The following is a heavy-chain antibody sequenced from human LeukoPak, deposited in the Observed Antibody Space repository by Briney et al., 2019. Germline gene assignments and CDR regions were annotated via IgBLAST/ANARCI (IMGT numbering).Heavy chain of an antibody. CDR2: IWYDGSNK. J-gene: IGHJ4*02. D-gene: IGHD3-10*01. Sequence: SGRSLRLSCAASGFTFSSYGMHWVRQAPGKGLEWVAVIWYDGSNKYYADSVKGRFTISRDNAKNSLYLQMNSLRAEDTAVYYCARDYAGSYEGVDYWGQGTLVTVSS. CDR1: GFTFSSYG. CDR3: ARDYAGSYEGVDY. V-gene: IGHV3-33*01.